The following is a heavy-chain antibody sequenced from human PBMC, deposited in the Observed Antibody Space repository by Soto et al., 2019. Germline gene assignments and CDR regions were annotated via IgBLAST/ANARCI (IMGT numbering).Heavy chain of an antibody. Sequence: GSLRLSCAASGFTFSSYAMSWVRQAPGKGLEWVSAISGSGGSTYYADSVKGRFTISRDNSKNTLYLQMNSLRAEDTAVYYCAKSYYDFWSGYWVYWGQGTLVTVSS. J-gene: IGHJ4*02. CDR3: AKSYYDFWSGYWVY. V-gene: IGHV3-23*01. CDR1: GFTFSSYA. D-gene: IGHD3-3*01. CDR2: ISGSGGST.